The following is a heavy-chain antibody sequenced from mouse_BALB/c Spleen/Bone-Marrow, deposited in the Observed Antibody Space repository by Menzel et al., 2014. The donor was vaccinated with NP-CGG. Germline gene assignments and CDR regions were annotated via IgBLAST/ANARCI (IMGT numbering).Heavy chain of an antibody. CDR2: INPDSSTI. V-gene: IGHV4-1*02. Sequence: VQLQQSGGGLVQPGGSLKLSCAASGFDFSRYWMSWVRQAPGKGLEWIGEINPDSSTINYTPSLKDKFIISRDNAKNTQYLQMSKVRSEDTALYYCGRHHYYGYGDYWGQGTSVTVSS. D-gene: IGHD1-2*01. J-gene: IGHJ4*01. CDR1: GFDFSRYW. CDR3: GRHHYYGYGDY.